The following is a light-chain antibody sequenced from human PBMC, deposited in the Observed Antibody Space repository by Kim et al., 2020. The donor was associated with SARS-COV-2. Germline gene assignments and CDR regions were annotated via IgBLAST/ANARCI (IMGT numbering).Light chain of an antibody. V-gene: IGKV3-20*01. J-gene: IGKJ1*01. CDR3: QYYGPSPPWT. Sequence: PGERATLSCRASESVISAYLAWYQQKTGQAPRLLIYGAFTRATGIPDRFSGARSGTDFSLIISRLEPEDFAVYYCQYYGPSPPWTFGQGTKVDIK. CDR2: GAF. CDR1: ESVISAY.